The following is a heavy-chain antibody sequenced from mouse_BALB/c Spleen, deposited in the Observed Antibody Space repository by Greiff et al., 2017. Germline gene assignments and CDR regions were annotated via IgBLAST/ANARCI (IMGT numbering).Heavy chain of an antibody. CDR2: IDPENGDT. CDR3: TKLGRGIAY. D-gene: IGHD4-1*01. CDR1: GFNIKDYY. J-gene: IGHJ3*01. Sequence: VQLQQSGAELVRSGASVKLSCTASGFNIKDYYMHWMKQRPEQGLEWIGWIDPENGDTEYAPKFQGKATMTADTSSNTAYLQLSSLTSEDTAVYYCTKLGRGIAYWGQGTLVTVSA. V-gene: IGHV14-4*02.